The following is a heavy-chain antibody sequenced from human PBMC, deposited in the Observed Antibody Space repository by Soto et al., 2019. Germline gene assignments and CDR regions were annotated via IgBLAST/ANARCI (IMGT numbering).Heavy chain of an antibody. Sequence: GGSLRLSCAASGFIVTNAWMNWVRQAPGKGLEWVGRINRKTDGGTTDYAAPVKGRFTISRDDSKNMLYLQMNSLKTEDTAVYYCLTGPSSGQGTLVTVSS. CDR3: LTGPS. CDR2: INRKTDGGTT. J-gene: IGHJ5*02. V-gene: IGHV3-15*07. CDR1: GFIVTNAW.